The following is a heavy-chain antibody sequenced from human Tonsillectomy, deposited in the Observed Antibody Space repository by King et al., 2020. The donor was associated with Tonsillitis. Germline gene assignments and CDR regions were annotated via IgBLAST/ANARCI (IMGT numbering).Heavy chain of an antibody. J-gene: IGHJ3*02. D-gene: IGHD3-22*01. CDR3: TKDQGSSFYYDAPDI. Sequence: VQLVESGGGLVQPGGSLRFSCAASGFTFSSYAMSWVRQAPGKGLEWVSTISVSGDSTHYADSVKGRFTIPRANSKNTLYLQMNSLRVEDTAVYYCTKDQGSSFYYDAPDIWGQGTMVTVSS. V-gene: IGHV3-23*04. CDR1: GFTFSSYA. CDR2: ISVSGDST.